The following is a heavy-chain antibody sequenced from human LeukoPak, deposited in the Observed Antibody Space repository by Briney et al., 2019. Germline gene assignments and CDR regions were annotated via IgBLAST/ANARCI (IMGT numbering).Heavy chain of an antibody. CDR1: GFAFSSYS. Sequence: GGSLRLSCAASGFAFSSYSMNWVRQAPGKGLEWVSSISSSSSYIYYADSVKGRFTISRDNAKNSLYLQMNSLRAGDTAVYYCARDLGYYDSSGDNWFDPWGQGTLVTVSS. D-gene: IGHD3-22*01. V-gene: IGHV3-21*01. J-gene: IGHJ5*02. CDR3: ARDLGYYDSSGDNWFDP. CDR2: ISSSSSYI.